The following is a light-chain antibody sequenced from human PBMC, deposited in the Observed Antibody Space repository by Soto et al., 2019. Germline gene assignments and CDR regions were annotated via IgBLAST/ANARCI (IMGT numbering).Light chain of an antibody. CDR2: AAS. CDR1: QSITNF. V-gene: IGKV1-39*01. Sequence: DIQMTQSPSSLSASVGDRVTITCRASQSITNFLNWYQQKPGRAPQLLIYAASSLQSGVPARFSGGGSGTDFTLTISSLQPEDFATYYCQQSYSAPLTSGGGTKVEIK. CDR3: QQSYSAPLT. J-gene: IGKJ4*01.